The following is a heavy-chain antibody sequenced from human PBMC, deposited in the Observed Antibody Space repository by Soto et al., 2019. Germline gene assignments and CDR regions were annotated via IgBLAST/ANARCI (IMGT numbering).Heavy chain of an antibody. D-gene: IGHD1-26*01. CDR1: GYTFTGYF. CDR3: TRVPHTSDAFDI. J-gene: IGHJ3*02. V-gene: IGHV1-2*02. Sequence: QVQLVQSGAEVKKPGASVKVSCKASGYTFTGYFVHWVRQAPAQGLEWMGWINPNSGATNYAQKFQGRVTMTRDTSINTAYMEVRNLRSDDTAIYYCTRVPHTSDAFDIWGQGKMVTVSS. CDR2: INPNSGAT.